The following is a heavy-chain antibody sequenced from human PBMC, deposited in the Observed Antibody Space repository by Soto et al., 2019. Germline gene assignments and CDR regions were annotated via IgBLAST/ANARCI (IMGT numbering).Heavy chain of an antibody. Sequence: VGSLRLSCAASGFTFSSYAMSWVRQAPGKGLEWVPAISGSGGSTYYADSVKGRFNIYRDNSKNTLYLQMNSLRAEDTAVYYCAKASPLYYYDSSGFLFDYWGQGTLVTVSS. CDR1: GFTFSSYA. D-gene: IGHD3-22*01. V-gene: IGHV3-23*01. CDR3: AKASPLYYYDSSGFLFDY. J-gene: IGHJ4*02. CDR2: ISGSGGST.